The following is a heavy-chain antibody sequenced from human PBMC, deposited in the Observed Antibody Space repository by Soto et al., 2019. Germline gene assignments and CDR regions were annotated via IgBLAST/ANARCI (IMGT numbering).Heavy chain of an antibody. V-gene: IGHV1-24*01. Sequence: VKVSCKVSGYTLTELSMHWVRQAPGKGLEWMGGFDPEDGETIYAQKFQGRVTMTEDTSTDTAYMELSSLRSEDTAVYYCAKTPPDSSGYYLLFDYWGQGTLVTVSS. J-gene: IGHJ4*02. CDR2: FDPEDGET. D-gene: IGHD3-22*01. CDR1: GYTLTELS. CDR3: AKTPPDSSGYYLLFDY.